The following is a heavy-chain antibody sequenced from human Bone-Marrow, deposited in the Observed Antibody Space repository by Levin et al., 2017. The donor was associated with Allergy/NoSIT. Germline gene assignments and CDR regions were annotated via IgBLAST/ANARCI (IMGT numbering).Heavy chain of an antibody. V-gene: IGHV3-7*01. CDR2: IKEDGRER. CDR1: GFTFSHYW. J-gene: IGHJ4*02. CDR3: ARAARLGHYLNS. Sequence: LTGGSLRLSCAASGFTFSHYWVTWVRQGPGKGLQWVANIKEDGRERYYVDSVKGRFTISRDNAKNSVYLQMNSLRAEDTAVYFCARAARLGHYLNSWGQGTLVTVSS.